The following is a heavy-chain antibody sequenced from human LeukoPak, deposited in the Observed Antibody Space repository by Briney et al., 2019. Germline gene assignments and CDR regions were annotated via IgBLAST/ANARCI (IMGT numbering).Heavy chain of an antibody. CDR1: GFTFSSYG. CDR3: AKDGIDCSGGSCYSGSFDY. CDR2: IQYDGSIE. D-gene: IGHD2-15*01. V-gene: IGHV3-30*02. Sequence: GGSLRLSCTASGFTFSSYGMHWVRQAPGRGLEWVAAIQYDGSIEYYADSVKGRFTISRDNSKNTLYLQMNSLRAEDTAVYYCAKDGIDCSGGSCYSGSFDYWGQGTLVTVSS. J-gene: IGHJ4*02.